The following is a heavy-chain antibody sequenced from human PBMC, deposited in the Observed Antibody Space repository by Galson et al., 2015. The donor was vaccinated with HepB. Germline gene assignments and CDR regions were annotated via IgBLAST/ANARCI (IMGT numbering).Heavy chain of an antibody. CDR2: ISSSSSYI. D-gene: IGHD6-19*01. V-gene: IGHV3-21*01. Sequence: SLRLSCAASGFTFSSYSMNWVRQAPGKGLEWVSSISSSSSYIYYADSVKGRFTISRDNAKNSLYLQMHSLRAEDTAVYYCAKEPYSSGWYVKEPFDYWGQGTLVTVSS. CDR1: GFTFSSYS. J-gene: IGHJ4*02. CDR3: AKEPYSSGWYVKEPFDY.